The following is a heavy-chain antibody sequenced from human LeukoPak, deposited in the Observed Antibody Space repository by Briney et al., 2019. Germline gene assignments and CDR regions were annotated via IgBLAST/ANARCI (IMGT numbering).Heavy chain of an antibody. Sequence: SETLSLTCTVSGVSITLYYWTWIRQSPKKGLEWICDISNSGSNYNPSLISRLTISTDTSKNHFSLRLTSVSAADTAVYYCARGNYDILSDYSLYSPRGGFDHWGQGILVTVSS. D-gene: IGHD3-9*01. CDR3: ARGNYDILSDYSLYSPRGGFDH. V-gene: IGHV4-59*01. CDR1: GVSITLYY. CDR2: ISNSGS. J-gene: IGHJ4*02.